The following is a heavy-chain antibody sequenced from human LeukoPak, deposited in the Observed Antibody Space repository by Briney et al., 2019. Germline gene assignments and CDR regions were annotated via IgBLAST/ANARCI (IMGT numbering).Heavy chain of an antibody. Sequence: GGSLRLSCAASGFTFSSYGMQWVREAPGKGLEWVVGVSYVGSNNYEADSVMGRFTNSRDNSKNTLYLQMRSRSAEDTAVYYCAISGPAYRSGLVYWGQGTLVTVSS. CDR2: VSYVGSNN. V-gene: IGHV3-30*03. CDR3: AISGPAYRSGLVY. J-gene: IGHJ4*02. CDR1: GFTFSSYG. D-gene: IGHD6-19*01.